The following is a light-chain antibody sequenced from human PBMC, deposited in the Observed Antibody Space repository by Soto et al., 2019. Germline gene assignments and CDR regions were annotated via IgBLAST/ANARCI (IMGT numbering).Light chain of an antibody. J-gene: IGLJ1*01. Sequence: QSALTQPASVSGSPGQSITISCTGTSSDVGGYNYVSWYQQHPGKAPKLMIYEVSNRPSGVSNRFSGSKSVNTASLTISGLPAEDEADYYCRSYTSSSTLVFGTGTKVTVL. V-gene: IGLV2-14*01. CDR1: SSDVGGYNY. CDR3: RSYTSSSTLV. CDR2: EVS.